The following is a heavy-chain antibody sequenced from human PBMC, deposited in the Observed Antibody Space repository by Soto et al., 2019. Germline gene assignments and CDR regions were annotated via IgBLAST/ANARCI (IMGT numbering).Heavy chain of an antibody. V-gene: IGHV6-1*01. J-gene: IGHJ5*01. D-gene: IGHD2-8*01. CDR2: TYYRSKWEY. Sequence: SQTLSLTCAISGDSVSTNSATWDWIRQSPSRGLEWLGRTYYRSKWEYDYAASVKGRIKINPDTSKNRVSLHLDSVTPDDTAVYYCARLIGNSWLDSWGRRPLVTVSS. CDR1: GDSVSTNSAT. CDR3: ARLIGNSWLDS.